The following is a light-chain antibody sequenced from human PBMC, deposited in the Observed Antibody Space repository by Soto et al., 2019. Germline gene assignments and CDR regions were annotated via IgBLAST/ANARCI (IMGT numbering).Light chain of an antibody. J-gene: IGLJ1*01. Sequence: ALTPPPSVARAPRQLILLSPTRKHNIIGTYDYVSWYQHHPGRAPRLLIHGVTTRASGISDRFSASKSGLTASLTISGLQPEDEADYYCSSFTSNRIYVFGPGTKVTVL. CDR2: GVT. CDR3: SSFTSNRIYV. CDR1: HNIIGTYDY. V-gene: IGLV2-14*01.